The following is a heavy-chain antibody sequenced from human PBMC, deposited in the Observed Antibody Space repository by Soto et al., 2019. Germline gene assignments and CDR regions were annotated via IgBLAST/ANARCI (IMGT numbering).Heavy chain of an antibody. CDR1: GFTFSSYG. J-gene: IGHJ5*02. CDR2: IWYDGSNK. D-gene: IGHD3-3*01. Sequence: QVQLVESGGGVVQPGRSLRLSCAASGFTFSSYGMHWVRQAPGKGLEWVAVIWYDGSNKYYADSVKGRFTISRDNSKNTLYLQMNSLRAGDTAVYYCARGAEYYDFWSGYRPINWFDPWGQGTLVTVSS. V-gene: IGHV3-33*01. CDR3: ARGAEYYDFWSGYRPINWFDP.